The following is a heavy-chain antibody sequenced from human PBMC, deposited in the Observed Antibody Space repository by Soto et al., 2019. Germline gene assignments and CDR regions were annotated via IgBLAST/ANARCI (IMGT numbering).Heavy chain of an antibody. CDR2: IYYSGST. V-gene: IGHV4-30-4*01. Sequence: SETLSLTCTVSGGSISSGDYYWSWIRQPPGKGLEWIGYIYYSGSTYYNPSLKSRVTISVDTSKNQFSLKLSSVTAADTAFYYCARDRGVAMTVDYWGQGTLVTVSS. CDR1: GGSISSGDYY. J-gene: IGHJ4*02. CDR3: ARDRGVAMTVDY. D-gene: IGHD3-3*01.